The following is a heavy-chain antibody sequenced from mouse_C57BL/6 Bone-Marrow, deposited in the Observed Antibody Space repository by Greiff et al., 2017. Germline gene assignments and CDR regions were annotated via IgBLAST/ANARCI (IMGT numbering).Heavy chain of an antibody. CDR2: IHPNSGST. D-gene: IGHD1-1*01. CDR1: GYTFTSYW. CDR3: ARGAYYYGSPYYFDY. Sequence: QVQLQQPGAELVKPGASVKLSCKASGYTFTSYWMHWVKQRPGQGLEWIGMIHPNSGSTNYNEKFKSKATLTVDKSSSTAYMQLSSLTSEDSAVYYGARGAYYYGSPYYFDYWGQGTTLTGSS. V-gene: IGHV1-64*01. J-gene: IGHJ2*01.